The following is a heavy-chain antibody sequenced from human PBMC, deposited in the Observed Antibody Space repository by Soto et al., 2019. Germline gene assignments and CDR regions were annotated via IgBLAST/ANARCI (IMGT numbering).Heavy chain of an antibody. V-gene: IGHV3-21*01. D-gene: IGHD3-3*01. Sequence: GESLRLSSPASGFTFSSYSMNWFPQAPGEGLEWVSSISSSSSYIYYADSVKGRFTISRDNAQNSLYLQMNSLRAEDTAVYYCARDXASAYYDFWSGSNWFDPWGQGTLVTVSS. J-gene: IGHJ5*02. CDR2: ISSSSSYI. CDR1: GFTFSSYS. CDR3: ARDXASAYYDFWSGSNWFDP.